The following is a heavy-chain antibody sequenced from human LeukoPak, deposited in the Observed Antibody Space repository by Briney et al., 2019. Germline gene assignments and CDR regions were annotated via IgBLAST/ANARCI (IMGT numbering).Heavy chain of an antibody. V-gene: IGHV5-51*01. J-gene: IGHJ4*02. CDR2: IYPADSDT. CDR3: ARQASSWRFDY. CDR1: GYSFNSYW. D-gene: IGHD6-13*01. Sequence: GESLQISCRGSGYSFNSYWIGWVRQMPGKGLEWMGIIYPADSDTRYSPSFQGQVTLSVDKSISTAYLQWSSLQASDTAMYYCARQASSWRFDYWGQGTLVTVSS.